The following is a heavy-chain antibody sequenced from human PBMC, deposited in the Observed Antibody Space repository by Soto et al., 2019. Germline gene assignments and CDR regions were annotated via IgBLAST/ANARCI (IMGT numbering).Heavy chain of an antibody. V-gene: IGHV3-7*03. Sequence: PGGSLRLSCVASGFTFISSFMGWVRQAPGKGLEWVANINQDGGGTYYVDSVEGRLTISRDNAKDSLYLQMNSLRGEDTAVYYCERYFRGSGRYFFDYWGQGTLVTVSS. CDR1: GFTFISSF. J-gene: IGHJ4*02. CDR2: INQDGGGT. D-gene: IGHD6-19*01. CDR3: ERYFRGSGRYFFDY.